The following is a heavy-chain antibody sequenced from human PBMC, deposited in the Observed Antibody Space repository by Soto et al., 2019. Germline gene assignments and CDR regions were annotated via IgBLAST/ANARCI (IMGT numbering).Heavy chain of an antibody. CDR2: LSGSGGST. D-gene: IGHD6-13*01. CDR1: GFTFSGYA. J-gene: IGHJ4*02. V-gene: IGHV3-23*01. Sequence: VHLLESGGGLVQPGGSLRLSCAASGFTFSGYAMSWVRQAPGKGLGWVSSLSGSGGSTYYADSVRGRFTISRDNSKNTLYLQMNGLRTEDTALYYCAKAGYVSSWYYFDYWGQGVLVTVSS. CDR3: AKAGYVSSWYYFDY.